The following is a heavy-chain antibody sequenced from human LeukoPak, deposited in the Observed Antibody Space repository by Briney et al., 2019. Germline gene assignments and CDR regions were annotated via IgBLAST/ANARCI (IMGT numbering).Heavy chain of an antibody. Sequence: ASVKVSCKASGYTFTSYGISWVRQAPGQGLEWMGWISAYNGNTNYAQKLQGRVTMTTDTSTSTAYMELRSLRSDDTAVYYCARGGGTIFGVVDSYYYYMDVWGKGTTVTASS. D-gene: IGHD3-3*01. CDR3: ARGGGTIFGVVDSYYYYMDV. J-gene: IGHJ6*03. V-gene: IGHV1-18*01. CDR2: ISAYNGNT. CDR1: GYTFTSYG.